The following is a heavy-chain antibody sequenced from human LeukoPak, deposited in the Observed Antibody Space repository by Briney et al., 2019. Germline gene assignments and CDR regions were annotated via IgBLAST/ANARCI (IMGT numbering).Heavy chain of an antibody. J-gene: IGHJ6*02. CDR3: ARMSITMIVRSDYGMDV. CDR2: IYYSGST. V-gene: IGHV4-59*08. D-gene: IGHD3-22*01. CDR1: GGSISSYY. Sequence: SETLSLTCTVSGGSISSYYWSWIRQPPGKGLEWIGYIYYSGSTNYNPSLKSRITISVDTSKNQFSLKLSSVTAADTAVYYCARMSITMIVRSDYGMDVWGQGTTVTVSS.